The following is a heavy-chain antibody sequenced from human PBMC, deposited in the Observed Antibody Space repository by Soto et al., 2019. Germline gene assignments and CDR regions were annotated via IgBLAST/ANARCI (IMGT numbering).Heavy chain of an antibody. J-gene: IGHJ4*02. CDR1: GGTFSSYA. D-gene: IGHD1-26*01. V-gene: IGHV1-69*05. CDR2: IIPIFGTA. Sequence: QVQLVQSGAEVKKPGSSVKVSCKASGGTFSSYAISWVRQAPGQGLEWMGGIIPIFGTANYAQKFQGRVTITXXEXTXXAYVGLSSLSSEDTAVYYCARSPPYSGSYYSGFDYWGQGTLVTVSS. CDR3: ARSPPYSGSYYSGFDY.